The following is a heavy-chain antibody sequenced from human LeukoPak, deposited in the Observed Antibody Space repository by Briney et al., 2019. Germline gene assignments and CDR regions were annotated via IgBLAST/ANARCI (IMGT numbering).Heavy chain of an antibody. CDR2: ISSSSSYM. D-gene: IGHD3-22*01. J-gene: IGHJ4*02. CDR1: GFTFSSYS. Sequence: AGGSLRLSCAASGFTFSSYSMNWVRQAPGKGLEWVSSISSSSSYMYYADSVKGRFTISRDNAKNSLYLQMNSLRAEDTAVYYCARLDYYDPRQGYFDYWGQGTLVTVSS. V-gene: IGHV3-21*01. CDR3: ARLDYYDPRQGYFDY.